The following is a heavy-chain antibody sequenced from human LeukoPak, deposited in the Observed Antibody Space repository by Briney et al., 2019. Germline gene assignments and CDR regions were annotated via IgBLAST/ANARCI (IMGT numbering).Heavy chain of an antibody. CDR3: AYSDHFDT. D-gene: IGHD4-17*01. J-gene: IGHJ4*02. Sequence: GGSLRLSCAASGFTFSSYAMHWVRQAPGKGLEWVAVISYDGSNKYYADSVKGRFTISRDNSKNTLYLQMNRLTGEDTAVYYCAYSDHFDTWGQGTLVTVSS. CDR1: GFTFSSYA. V-gene: IGHV3-30-3*01. CDR2: ISYDGSNK.